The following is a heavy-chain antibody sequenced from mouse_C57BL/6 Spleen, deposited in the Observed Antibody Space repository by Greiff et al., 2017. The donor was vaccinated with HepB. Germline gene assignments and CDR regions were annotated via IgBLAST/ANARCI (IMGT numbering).Heavy chain of an antibody. CDR3: VRHGDDYGSFSFAY. V-gene: IGHV10-1*01. Sequence: EVMLVESGGGLVQPKGSLKLSCAASGFSFNTYAMNWVRQAPGKGLEWVARIRSKSNNYATYYADSVKDRFTISRDDSESMLYLQMNNLKTEDTAMYYCVRHGDDYGSFSFAYWGQGTLVTVSA. CDR1: GFSFNTYA. CDR2: IRSKSNNYAT. D-gene: IGHD1-1*01. J-gene: IGHJ3*01.